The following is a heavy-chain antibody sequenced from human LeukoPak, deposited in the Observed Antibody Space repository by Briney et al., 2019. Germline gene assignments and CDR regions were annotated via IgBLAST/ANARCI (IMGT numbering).Heavy chain of an antibody. Sequence: KASETLSLTCTVSGGSISSYYWSWIRQPAGKGLEWIGRIYTSGSTNYNPSLKSRVTISVDTSKNQFSLKLSSVTAADTAVYYCARCGPARRLWYYYMDVWGKGTTVTVSS. CDR3: ARCGPARRLWYYYMDV. CDR1: GGSISSYY. V-gene: IGHV4-4*07. CDR2: IYTSGST. J-gene: IGHJ6*03. D-gene: IGHD6-6*01.